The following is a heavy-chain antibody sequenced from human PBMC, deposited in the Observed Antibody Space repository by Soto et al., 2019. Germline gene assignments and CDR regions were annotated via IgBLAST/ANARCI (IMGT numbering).Heavy chain of an antibody. CDR3: ARGGYSQSNPIGY. CDR1: GFTFSSYW. V-gene: IGHV3-74*01. Sequence: EVQLVASGGGLVQPVGSLRLSCAASGFTFSSYWMHWVRQAPGKGLVWVSRTNSDGRTTSYADSVKGRSTISRDNAKNTLYLQMNSLRAGDTAVYYCARGGYSQSNPIGYWGHGTLVTVSS. J-gene: IGHJ1*01. D-gene: IGHD5-18*01. CDR2: TNSDGRTT.